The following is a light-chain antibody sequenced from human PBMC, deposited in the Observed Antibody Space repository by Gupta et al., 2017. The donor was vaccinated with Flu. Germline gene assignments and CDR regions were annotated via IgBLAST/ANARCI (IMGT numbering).Light chain of an antibody. Sequence: SYALTQAPSVSVSPGQTAKITCSGDNLGQKYVCWYQQKSGQSPLLVIYQDAKRPSGIPGRFSGSNSGNIATLTISDTQIMDEADYYCQVWVGDTGFFGTGTKVSV. J-gene: IGLJ1*01. CDR3: QVWVGDTGF. V-gene: IGLV3-1*01. CDR2: QDA. CDR1: NLGQKY.